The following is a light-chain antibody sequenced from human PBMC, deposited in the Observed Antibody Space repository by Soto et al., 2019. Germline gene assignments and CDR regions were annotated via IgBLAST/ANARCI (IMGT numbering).Light chain of an antibody. J-gene: IGLJ1*01. Sequence: QSVLTQPPSVSGAPGQRVTISCTGSNSNIGAGYDVHWYLQLPGTAPKLLVYTNNNRPSGVPDQFSGSKSGTSASLAITGLQAEDEADYYCQSYDSRLSAYVFGTGTKVTVL. CDR1: NSNIGAGYD. CDR2: TNN. V-gene: IGLV1-40*01. CDR3: QSYDSRLSAYV.